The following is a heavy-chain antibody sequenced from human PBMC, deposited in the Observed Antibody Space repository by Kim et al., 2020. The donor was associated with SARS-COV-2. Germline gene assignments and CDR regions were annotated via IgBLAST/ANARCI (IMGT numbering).Heavy chain of an antibody. CDR2: ISSSSSTI. J-gene: IGHJ6*03. Sequence: GGSLRLSCAASGFTFSSYSMNWVRQAPGKGLEWVSYISSSSSTIYYADSVKGRFTISRDNAKNSLYLQMNSLRAEDTAVYYCARDGAGNDYGDYLDVWGQGTTVTVSS. CDR3: ARDGAGNDYGDYLDV. D-gene: IGHD4-17*01. CDR1: GFTFSSYS. V-gene: IGHV3-48*04.